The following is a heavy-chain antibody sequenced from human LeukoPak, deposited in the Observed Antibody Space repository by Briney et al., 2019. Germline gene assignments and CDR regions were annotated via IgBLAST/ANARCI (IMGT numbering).Heavy chain of an antibody. V-gene: IGHV3-30*02. CDR1: GLTFSSYG. D-gene: IGHD4/OR15-4a*01. CDR2: IRYDGSNK. CDR3: AKGLDYGLDY. J-gene: IGHJ4*02. Sequence: GGSLRLSCAASGLTFSSYGMHWVRQAPGKGLEWVAFIRYDGSNKYYADSVKGRFTFSRDNSKNTLFLQMNSLRPEDTAVYYCAKGLDYGLDYWGQGTLVTVSS.